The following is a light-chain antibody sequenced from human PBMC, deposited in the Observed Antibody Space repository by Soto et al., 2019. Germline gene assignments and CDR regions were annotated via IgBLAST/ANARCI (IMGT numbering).Light chain of an antibody. CDR3: QNWGTGIQV. V-gene: IGLV4-69*01. J-gene: IGLJ3*02. CDR1: REHSSYA. CDR2: LNSDGSH. Sequence: QSALTQSPYASASLGASVNLTCTLRREHSSYAIAWHQQQPEKGPRYLMNLNSDGSHSKGDGIPDRFSGSSFGAERYLTISSLQSEDEADYYCQNWGTGIQVFGGGTKLTVL.